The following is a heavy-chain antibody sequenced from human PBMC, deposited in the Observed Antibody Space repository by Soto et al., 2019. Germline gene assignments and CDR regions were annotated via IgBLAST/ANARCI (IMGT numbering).Heavy chain of an antibody. CDR2: INHSGST. CDR1: GGSFSGYY. D-gene: IGHD1-7*01. J-gene: IGHJ3*02. V-gene: IGHV4-34*01. CDR3: ARDVTGTTGAFDI. Sequence: SETLSLTCAVYGGSFSGYYWSWIRQPPGKGLEWIGEINHSGSTNYNPSLKSRVTISVDTSKNQFSLKLSSVTAADTAVYYCARDVTGTTGAFDIWGQGTMVTVSS.